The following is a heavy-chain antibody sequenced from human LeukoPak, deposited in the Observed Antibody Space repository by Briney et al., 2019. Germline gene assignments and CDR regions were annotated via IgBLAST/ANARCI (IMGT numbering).Heavy chain of an antibody. J-gene: IGHJ4*02. Sequence: ASVKVSCKASGYTFTDYYMHWVRPAPGQGLEWMGWINPNSGGTNYAQKFQGRVTLTRDTSVSTAYMELSRLRSDDTAVYYCARERSRYFDYWGQGILVTVSS. CDR1: GYTFTDYY. CDR2: INPNSGGT. V-gene: IGHV1-2*02. CDR3: ARERSRYFDY.